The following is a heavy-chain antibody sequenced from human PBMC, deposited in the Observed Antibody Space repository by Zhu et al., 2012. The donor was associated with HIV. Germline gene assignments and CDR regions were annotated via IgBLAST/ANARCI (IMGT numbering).Heavy chain of an antibody. J-gene: IGHJ4*02. CDR1: GYSISNGYY. V-gene: IGHV4-38-2*02. CDR3: ARDDRRLYTSDWNGNFGS. D-gene: IGHD6-19*01. CDR2: IYHSGST. Sequence: QVQLQESGPGKVKPSETLSLTCAVSGYSISNGYYWGWIRQPPGKGLEWIGNIYHSGSTYYNPSLKSRVTISIDTSKNQFSLKLSSVTAADMAVYYCARDDRRLYTSDWNGNFGSWGQGTLVTVSS.